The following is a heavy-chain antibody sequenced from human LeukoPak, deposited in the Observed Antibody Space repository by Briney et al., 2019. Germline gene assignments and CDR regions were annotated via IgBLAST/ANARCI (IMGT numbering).Heavy chain of an antibody. D-gene: IGHD5-12*01. Sequence: SVKVSCKASGGTFSSYAVSWVRRAPGQGLEWMGGIIPIFGTANYAQKFQGRVTITADKSTSTAYMELSSLRSEDTAVYYCAREGGYDYYWFDPWGHGTLVTVSS. V-gene: IGHV1-69*06. CDR2: IIPIFGTA. J-gene: IGHJ5*02. CDR3: AREGGYDYYWFDP. CDR1: GGTFSSYA.